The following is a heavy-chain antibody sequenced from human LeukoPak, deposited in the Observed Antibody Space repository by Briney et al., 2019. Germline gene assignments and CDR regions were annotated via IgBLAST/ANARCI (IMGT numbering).Heavy chain of an antibody. CDR1: GFTFSDYY. CDR2: VSGTSSFT. Sequence: PGRSLRLSCAASGFTFSDYYMSWIRQAPGKGLEWVSYVSGTSSFTSYADSVRGRFTISGDNAKNSLYLQMNSLRAEDTAVYYCVRLHDSRPSSWGQGALVTVSS. D-gene: IGHD3-16*01. J-gene: IGHJ5*02. V-gene: IGHV3-11*06. CDR3: VRLHDSRPSS.